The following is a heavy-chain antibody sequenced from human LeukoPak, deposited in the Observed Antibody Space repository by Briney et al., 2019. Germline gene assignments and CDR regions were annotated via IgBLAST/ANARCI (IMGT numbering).Heavy chain of an antibody. Sequence: KPSETLSLTCAVYGGSFSGYYWSWIRQPPGKGLEWIGEINHSGSTNYNPSLKSRVTISVDTSKNQFSLKLSSVTAADTAVYYCARPGIAAAGTGTAFDIWGQGTMVTVSS. CDR3: ARPGIAAAGTGTAFDI. D-gene: IGHD6-13*01. CDR1: GGSFSGYY. V-gene: IGHV4-34*01. J-gene: IGHJ3*02. CDR2: INHSGST.